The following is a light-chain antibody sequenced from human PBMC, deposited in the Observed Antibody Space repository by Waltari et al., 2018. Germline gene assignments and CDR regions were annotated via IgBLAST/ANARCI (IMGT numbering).Light chain of an antibody. J-gene: IGKJ2*01. Sequence: EIVLTQSPDFQSVTPKERVTITCLASQSICSSLHWYQQKPEQSPKLLIKYASQSFSGVPSRFSGRGSGTDFTLTINSLEAEDAATYYCHQSGSLPYTFGQGTKLEIK. CDR1: QSICSS. CDR3: HQSGSLPYT. CDR2: YAS. V-gene: IGKV6-21*01.